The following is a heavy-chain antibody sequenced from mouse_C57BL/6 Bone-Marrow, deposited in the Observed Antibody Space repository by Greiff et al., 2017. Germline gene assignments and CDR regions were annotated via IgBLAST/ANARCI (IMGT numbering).Heavy chain of an antibody. CDR3: ASQLLRPYYYAMDY. Sequence: QVQLQQPGAELVKPGASVKLSCKASGYTFTSYWMQWVKQRPGQGLEWIGEIDPSDSYTNYNQKFKGKATLTVDTSSSTAYMQLSSLTSEDSAVYYGASQLLRPYYYAMDYWGQGTSVTVSS. V-gene: IGHV1-50*01. D-gene: IGHD1-2*01. J-gene: IGHJ4*01. CDR2: IDPSDSYT. CDR1: GYTFTSYW.